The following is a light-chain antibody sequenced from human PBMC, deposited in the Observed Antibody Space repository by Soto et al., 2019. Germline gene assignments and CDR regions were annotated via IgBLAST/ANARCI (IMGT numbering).Light chain of an antibody. CDR2: WAS. CDR3: QQFYSNPPT. Sequence: DIVMTQSPDSLAVSLGERATINCKSSQSILYTSSNKNYLVWYQQKPGQPPKLLIYWASTRESGVTERFSGSGSGTDFTLTISNLQAEDVAIYYCQQFYSNPPTCGGGTKGDIK. V-gene: IGKV4-1*01. CDR1: QSILYTSSNKNY. J-gene: IGKJ4*01.